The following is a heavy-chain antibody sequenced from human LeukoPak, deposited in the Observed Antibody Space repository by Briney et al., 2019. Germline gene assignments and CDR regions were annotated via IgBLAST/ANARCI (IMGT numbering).Heavy chain of an antibody. D-gene: IGHD3-3*01. Sequence: GSLRLSCAASGFTFSSYAMTWVRQAPGRGVVWVSAISGSGGSTYHADSVKGRFTISRVNSKNTLYLQMNSLRAEDTAVYYCAKETYDFWSGYYEADNWFDPWGQGTLVTVSS. CDR3: AKETYDFWSGYYEADNWFDP. CDR2: ISGSGGST. J-gene: IGHJ5*02. CDR1: GFTFSSYA. V-gene: IGHV3-23*01.